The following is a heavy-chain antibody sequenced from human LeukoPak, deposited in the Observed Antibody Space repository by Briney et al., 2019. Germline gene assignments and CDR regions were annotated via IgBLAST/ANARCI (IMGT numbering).Heavy chain of an antibody. CDR3: ARELLGAPTPGAY. D-gene: IGHD1-26*01. J-gene: IGHJ4*02. CDR1: TVSGSSGNF. Sequence: PSETLSLTCALSTVSGSSGNFWSWVRQPPGEGLEWIGEDHKSGRTNYNPSLKTRVTISIDASKNQLSLELASVTAADTAVYYCARELLGAPTPGAYWGQGTRVTVSS. V-gene: IGHV4-4*02. CDR2: DHKSGRT.